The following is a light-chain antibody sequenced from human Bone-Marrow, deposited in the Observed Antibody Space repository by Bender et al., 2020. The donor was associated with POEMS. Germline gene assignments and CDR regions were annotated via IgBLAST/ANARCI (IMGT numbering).Light chain of an antibody. V-gene: IGLV3-21*02. CDR2: QDN. J-gene: IGLJ1*01. CDR3: QVWDSSLFYV. CDR1: NIGSKT. Sequence: SYVLTQPPSVSVAPGQTARITCGGNNIGSKTVHWYQQKPGQAPVLVVYQDNKRPSGIPGRFSGSSSGNTATLTIAGTQAVDEADYFCQVWDSSLFYVFGTGTKVTVL.